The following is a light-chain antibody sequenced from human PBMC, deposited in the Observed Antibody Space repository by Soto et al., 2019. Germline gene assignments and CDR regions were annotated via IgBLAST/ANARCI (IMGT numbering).Light chain of an antibody. Sequence: DIVMTQSPLSLPVTPGEPASISCRSSQSLLHSNGYNYLDWYLQKPGQSPQLLIYLGSNRSSGVPDRFSGSGSGTDFTLKISRVEAEDVGVYYFMQALQTPYTFGQGNKLEIK. CDR2: LGS. CDR1: QSLLHSNGYNY. J-gene: IGKJ2*01. V-gene: IGKV2-28*01. CDR3: MQALQTPYT.